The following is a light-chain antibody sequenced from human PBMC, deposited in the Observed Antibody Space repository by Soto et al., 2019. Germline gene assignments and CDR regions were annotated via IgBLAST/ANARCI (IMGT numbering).Light chain of an antibody. CDR1: QSVSIW. CDR3: QQYFHYTWM. V-gene: IGKV1-5*01. J-gene: IGKJ1*01. Sequence: DIHMTQSPATLSASIGDRVAITCRASQSVSIWLAWYQQKPGNAPRLLIYEASSLKSGVPSRFSGSGSGTEFTLTISSLQPDDFATYYGQQYFHYTWMFGQGTKVEIK. CDR2: EAS.